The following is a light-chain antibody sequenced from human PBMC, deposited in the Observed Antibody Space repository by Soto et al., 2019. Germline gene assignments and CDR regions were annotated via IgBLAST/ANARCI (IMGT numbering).Light chain of an antibody. CDR3: QQYSNWPLLS. V-gene: IGKV3-15*01. CDR2: GAS. Sequence: EVVLTQSPATLSVSPGAGATLSYRASQSVGSNLAWYQQKPGQTPRVLIYGASTRAIGIPARSSGSGFGTEFTLTISSLQSEDFVVYYCQQYSNWPLLSFGGGTKVDIK. J-gene: IGKJ4*01. CDR1: QSVGSN.